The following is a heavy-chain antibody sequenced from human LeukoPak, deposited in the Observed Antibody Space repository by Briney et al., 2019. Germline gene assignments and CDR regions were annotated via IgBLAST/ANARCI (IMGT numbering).Heavy chain of an antibody. CDR1: GGSISTGPYY. CDR2: IYYSGNT. V-gene: IGHV4-39*01. D-gene: IGHD3-10*01. CDR3: ARIYYGSGSYYRVDY. Sequence: KTSETLSLTCTVSGGSISTGPYYWGLIRQPPGKWLEWIGSIYYSGNTYYNPSLKSRVTISVDTPKNQFSLKLSSVTAADTAMYYCARIYYGSGSYYRVDYWGQGTLVTVSS. J-gene: IGHJ4*02.